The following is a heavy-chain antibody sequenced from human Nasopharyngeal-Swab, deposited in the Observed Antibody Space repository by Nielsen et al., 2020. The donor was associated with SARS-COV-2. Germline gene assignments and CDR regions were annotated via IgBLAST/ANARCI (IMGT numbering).Heavy chain of an antibody. Sequence: GESLKISCAASGFTFDDCGMSWVRQAPGKGLEWVPGINWNGGSTGYADSVKGRFTISRDNAKNSLYLQMNSLRAEDTALYYCARASFFYDSSGYYPDYWGQGTLVTVSS. CDR1: GFTFDDCG. D-gene: IGHD3-22*01. V-gene: IGHV3-20*04. CDR2: INWNGGST. CDR3: ARASFFYDSSGYYPDY. J-gene: IGHJ4*02.